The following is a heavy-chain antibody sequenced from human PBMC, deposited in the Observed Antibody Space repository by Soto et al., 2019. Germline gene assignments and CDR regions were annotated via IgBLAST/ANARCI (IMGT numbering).Heavy chain of an antibody. CDR3: ARDSKAEHYFDY. CDR2: IYYSGST. D-gene: IGHD6-19*01. Sequence: QVQLQESGPGLVKPSQTLSLTCTVSGGSISSGGYYWSWIRQHPGKGLEWIGYIYYSGSTYYNPSLKSRGTLSVYTSKNQVSLKLSSVTAADTAVYYCARDSKAEHYFDYWGQGTLVTVSS. CDR1: GGSISSGGYY. J-gene: IGHJ4*02. V-gene: IGHV4-31*03.